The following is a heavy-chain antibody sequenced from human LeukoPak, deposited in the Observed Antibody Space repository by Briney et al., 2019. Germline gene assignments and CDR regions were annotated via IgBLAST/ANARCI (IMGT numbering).Heavy chain of an antibody. CDR1: GGSISSYY. CDR2: IYYSGST. D-gene: IGHD4-17*01. V-gene: IGHV4-59*01. Sequence: SETLSLTXTVSGGSISSYYWSWIRQPPGKGLEWIGYIYYSGSTNYNPSLKSRVTISVDTSKNQFSLKLSSVTAADTAVYYCASGTVTNFDYWGQGTLVTVSS. CDR3: ASGTVTNFDY. J-gene: IGHJ4*02.